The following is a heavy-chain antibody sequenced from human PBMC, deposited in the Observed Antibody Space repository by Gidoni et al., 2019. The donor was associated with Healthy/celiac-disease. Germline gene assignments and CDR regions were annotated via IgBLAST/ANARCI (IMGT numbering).Heavy chain of an antibody. D-gene: IGHD6-19*01. V-gene: IGHV4-31*03. CDR1: GGSISSGCYY. CDR2: IYYSGST. J-gene: IGHJ6*03. CDR3: ARDSLAVAGTYYYYYMDV. Sequence: QVQLQESGPGLVKPSQTLSLTCTVSGGSISSGCYYWSWIRQHPGKGLEWIGYIYYSGSTYYNPSLKSRVTISVDTSKNQFSLKLSSVTAADTAVYYCARDSLAVAGTYYYYYMDVWGKGTTVTVSS.